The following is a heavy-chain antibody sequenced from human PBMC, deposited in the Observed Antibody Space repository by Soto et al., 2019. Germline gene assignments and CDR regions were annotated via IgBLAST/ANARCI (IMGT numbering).Heavy chain of an antibody. V-gene: IGHV3-21*01. CDR1: GFSFSSDI. J-gene: IGHJ5*01. D-gene: IGHD1-7*01. CDR3: ARDPPTGTTLDWVDS. CDR2: ISSSGSFM. Sequence: GGFLRFCCAASGFSFSSDIMAWVRQAPGKGLEWVSSISSSGSFMNYADSVKGRFTISRDNARNSLYLQMSGLKDEDTAVYYCARDPPTGTTLDWVDSWGQGTLVTVSS.